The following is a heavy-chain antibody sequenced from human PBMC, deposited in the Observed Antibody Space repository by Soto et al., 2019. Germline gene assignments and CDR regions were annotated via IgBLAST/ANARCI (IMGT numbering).Heavy chain of an antibody. V-gene: IGHV4-34*01. CDR2: ISHTGRT. CDR3: ARYNFPLFDY. CDR1: GGSLSGYY. J-gene: IGHJ4*02. D-gene: IGHD3-3*01. Sequence: PSETLSLTCAVYGGSLSGYYGTWIRQSPGKGLEWIGEISHTGRTNYNPSLKSRVTISVDMSKNQFSLQLTSVTAADTAMYYCARYNFPLFDYWGQGTLVTVSS.